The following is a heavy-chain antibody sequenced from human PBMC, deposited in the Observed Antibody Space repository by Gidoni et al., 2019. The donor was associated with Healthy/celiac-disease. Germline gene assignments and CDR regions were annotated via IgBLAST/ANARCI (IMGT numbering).Heavy chain of an antibody. CDR1: GYTFTSYA. CDR2: INTYTGNP. Sequence: QVQLVQSGSELKKLGASVKVSCKASGYTFTSYAMNWVRQAPGQGLEWMGWINTYTGNPTYAQGFTGRFVFSLDTSVSTAYLQISSLMAEDTAVYYCARDQPLVGGSGWYNWFDPWGQGTLVTVSS. CDR3: ARDQPLVGGSGWYNWFDP. J-gene: IGHJ5*02. D-gene: IGHD6-19*01. V-gene: IGHV7-4-1*02.